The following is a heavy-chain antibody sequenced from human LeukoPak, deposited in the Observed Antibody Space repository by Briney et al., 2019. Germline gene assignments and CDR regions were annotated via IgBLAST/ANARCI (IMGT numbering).Heavy chain of an antibody. CDR2: ISDTGDST. CDR3: AKDLSGSYYSGSFDP. CDR1: GFTFSNAW. Sequence: GGSLRLSCAASGFTFSNAWMSWVRQAPGKGLEWVSAISDTGDSTYYADSVKGRFTISRDNSKNTLYMQMNSLRGEDTALYYCAKDLSGSYYSGSFDPWGQGTLVTVSS. D-gene: IGHD1-26*01. V-gene: IGHV3-23*01. J-gene: IGHJ5*02.